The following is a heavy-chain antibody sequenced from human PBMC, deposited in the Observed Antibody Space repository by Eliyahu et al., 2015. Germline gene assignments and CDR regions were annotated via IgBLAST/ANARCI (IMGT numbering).Heavy chain of an antibody. CDR1: G. J-gene: IGHJ3*01. V-gene: IGHV3-72*01. CDR2: TRDKDNSYTT. Sequence: EVQLVESGGXLVQPGGXLXLSCGAXGCQVXGKGLXWVGRTRDKDNSYTTEYAASVKGRFTISRDASKNSLYLQMNSLKIEDTAVYYCVRNRVYSGAAPDALDFWGQGTVVTVSS. CDR3: VRNRVYSGAAPDALDF. D-gene: IGHD5-12*01.